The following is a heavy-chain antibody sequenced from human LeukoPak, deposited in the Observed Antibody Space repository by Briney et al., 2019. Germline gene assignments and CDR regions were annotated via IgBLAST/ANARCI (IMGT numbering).Heavy chain of an antibody. CDR2: INSDGSST. Sequence: GGSLRLSCAASGFTFSSYWMHWVRQAPGKGLVWVSRINSDGSSTSYADSVKGRFTISRDNAKNTLYLQMNSLRAEDTAVYYCARDPYYYDSSGYYPFDYWGQGTLVTVSS. V-gene: IGHV3-74*01. J-gene: IGHJ4*02. CDR3: ARDPYYYDSSGYYPFDY. CDR1: GFTFSSYW. D-gene: IGHD3-22*01.